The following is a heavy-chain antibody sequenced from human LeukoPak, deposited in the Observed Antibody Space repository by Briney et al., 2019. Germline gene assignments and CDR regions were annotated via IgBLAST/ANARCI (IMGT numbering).Heavy chain of an antibody. CDR1: GYTFTSYD. J-gene: IGHJ6*02. CDR2: MNPNSGNT. V-gene: IGHV1-8*01. CDR3: ARVPQTYYYYGMDV. Sequence: ASVKVSCKASGYTFTSYDINWVRQATGQGPEWMGWMNPNSGNTGYAQKFQGRVTMTRNTSISTAYMELSSLRSEDTAVYYCARVPQTYYYYGMDVWGQGTTVTVSS.